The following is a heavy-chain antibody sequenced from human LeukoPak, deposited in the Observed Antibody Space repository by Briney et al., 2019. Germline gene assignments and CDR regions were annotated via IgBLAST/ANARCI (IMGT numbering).Heavy chain of an antibody. Sequence: ASVKVFCKTSSYSENLYGMTWVRHVAGQGLEWMGWLSAQHGQTVYASNSQDRVTMTTDTYTNTASMELRSLRSDDTAVYYCAGSLGYCTSNVCYLKYWGQGTLVTVSS. CDR1: SYSENLYG. V-gene: IGHV1-18*01. D-gene: IGHD2-8*01. J-gene: IGHJ1*01. CDR2: LSAQHGQT. CDR3: AGSLGYCTSNVCYLKY.